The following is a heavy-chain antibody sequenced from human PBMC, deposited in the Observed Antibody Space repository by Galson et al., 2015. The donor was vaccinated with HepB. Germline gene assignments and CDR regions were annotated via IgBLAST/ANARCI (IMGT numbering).Heavy chain of an antibody. J-gene: IGHJ4*02. Sequence: PALVKPTQPLTLTCTFSGFSLTTQGMCVSWIRQPPGKALEWLARIDWDDDKSYTTSLKTRLTISKDTSKNQVVLTLTDMGPADTATYYCARRPSDPDYTNWYYFDNWGRGTLVTVSS. CDR3: ARRPSDPDYTNWYYFDN. D-gene: IGHD1-1*01. CDR2: IDWDDDK. CDR1: GFSLTTQGMC. V-gene: IGHV2-70*11.